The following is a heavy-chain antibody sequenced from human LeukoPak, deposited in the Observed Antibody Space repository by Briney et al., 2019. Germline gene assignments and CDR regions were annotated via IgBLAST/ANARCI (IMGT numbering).Heavy chain of an antibody. V-gene: IGHV4-59*01. CDR1: SGSISSYY. CDR2: IYYTGNT. CDR3: ARGGGAPGYDNEFDY. J-gene: IGHJ4*02. Sequence: SETLSLTCTVSSGSISSYYWSWIRQPPGEGREWIGYIYYTGNTNFNPSLKSRVTISVDTSKNQFSLKLTSVTAADTAVYYCARGGGAPGYDNEFDYWGQGILVTVSS. D-gene: IGHD5-12*01.